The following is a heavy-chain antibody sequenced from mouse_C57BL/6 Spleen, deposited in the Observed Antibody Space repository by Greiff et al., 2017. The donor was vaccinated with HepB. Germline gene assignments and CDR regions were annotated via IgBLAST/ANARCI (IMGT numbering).Heavy chain of an antibody. CDR2: IYPGDGDT. CDR3: ARAGGEDYFDY. CDR1: GYAFSSYW. Sequence: VQLQQSGAELVKPGASVKISCKASGYAFSSYWMNWVKQRPGKGLEWIGQIYPGDGDTNYNGKFRGKATLTAAKSSSTAYMQLSSLTSEDSAVYFCARAGGEDYFDYWGQGTTLTVSS. D-gene: IGHD1-1*02. J-gene: IGHJ2*01. V-gene: IGHV1-80*01.